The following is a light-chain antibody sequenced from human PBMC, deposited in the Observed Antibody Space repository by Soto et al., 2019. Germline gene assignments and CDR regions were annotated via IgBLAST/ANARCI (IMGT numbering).Light chain of an antibody. CDR2: EVT. CDR1: SSDVGAYDR. V-gene: IGLV2-14*01. J-gene: IGLJ3*02. CDR3: ASYTRVDSGV. Sequence: QSALTQPASVSGSPGQSISISWTGTSSDVGAYDRVSWYQHHPGKAPKLLIYEVTNRPSGVSTRFSGSKSANTASLTISGLQPEDEASYYCASYTRVDSGVFGGGTKVTAL.